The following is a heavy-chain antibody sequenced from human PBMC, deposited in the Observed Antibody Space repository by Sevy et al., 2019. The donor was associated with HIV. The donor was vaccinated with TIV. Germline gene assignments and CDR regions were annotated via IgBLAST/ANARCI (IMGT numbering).Heavy chain of an antibody. Sequence: GGSLRLSCAASGFSINNYAMTWVRQAPGKGLEWVSNITAPGGRAYLADSVKGRFTISSDPSVNKVFLQMDSLRVEDTAIYYCAKARGEWGTRFALDVWGQGTTVTVSS. J-gene: IGHJ6*02. D-gene: IGHD3-16*01. CDR3: AKARGEWGTRFALDV. V-gene: IGHV3-23*01. CDR1: GFSINNYA. CDR2: ITAPGGRA.